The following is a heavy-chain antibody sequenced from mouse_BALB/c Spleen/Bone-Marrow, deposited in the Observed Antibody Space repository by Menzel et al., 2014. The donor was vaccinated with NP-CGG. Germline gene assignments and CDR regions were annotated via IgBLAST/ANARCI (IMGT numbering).Heavy chain of an antibody. CDR1: GYTFTSYW. J-gene: IGHJ1*01. D-gene: IGHD2-2*01. CDR2: IDPSDSYT. Sequence: VQLQQSGAELVKPGASVKLSCKASGYTFTSYWMHWVKQRPGQGLEWIGEIDPSDSYTNYNQKFKGKATLTVDKSSXTAFMQLSSLTSEGSAVYYCARGGDGYDGDWYFDVWGAGTTVTVSS. V-gene: IGHV1-69*02. CDR3: ARGGDGYDGDWYFDV.